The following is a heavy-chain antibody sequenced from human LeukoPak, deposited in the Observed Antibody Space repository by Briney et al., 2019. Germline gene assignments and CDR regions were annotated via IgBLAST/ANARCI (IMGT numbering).Heavy chain of an antibody. CDR2: IIPIFGTA. CDR3: ASGIAVAAYYFDY. J-gene: IGHJ4*02. V-gene: IGHV1-69*06. CDR1: GGTFSSYA. Sequence: ASVKVSCKASGGTFSSYAISWVRQAPGQGLEWMGGIIPIFGTANYAQRFQGRVTITADKSTSTAYMELSSLRSGDTAVYYCASGIAVAAYYFDYWGQGTLVTVSS. D-gene: IGHD6-19*01.